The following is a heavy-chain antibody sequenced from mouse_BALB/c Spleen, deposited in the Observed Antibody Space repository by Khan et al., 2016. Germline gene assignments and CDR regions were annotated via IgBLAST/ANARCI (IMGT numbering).Heavy chain of an antibody. Sequence: EVQLQESGAELVKPGASVKLSCTASGFNIKDTYMHWMIQRPEQGLEWIGRIDPANDNTKYDPKFQGKATITADTSSNTAYLQLSSLTSEDTAVYYCAGSYYDSWFVYWGQGTLVAVSA. J-gene: IGHJ3*01. CDR2: IDPANDNT. V-gene: IGHV14-3*02. CDR3: AGSYYDSWFVY. CDR1: GFNIKDTY. D-gene: IGHD2-4*01.